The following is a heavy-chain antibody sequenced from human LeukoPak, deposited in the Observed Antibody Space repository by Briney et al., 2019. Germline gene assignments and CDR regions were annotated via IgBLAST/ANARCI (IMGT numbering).Heavy chain of an antibody. V-gene: IGHV3-21*01. J-gene: IGHJ4*02. CDR3: ARKGIAVAFDY. D-gene: IGHD6-19*01. Sequence: GGSLRLSCAASGFTFSSYSMNWVRQAPGKGLEWVSSISSSSSYIYYADSVKGRFTISRDNAKNSLYLQMTSLRAEDTAVYYCARKGIAVAFDYWGQGTLVTVSS. CDR1: GFTFSSYS. CDR2: ISSSSSYI.